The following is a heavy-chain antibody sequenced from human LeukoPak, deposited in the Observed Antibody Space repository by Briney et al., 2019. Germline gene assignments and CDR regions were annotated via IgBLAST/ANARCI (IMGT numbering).Heavy chain of an antibody. Sequence: GGSLRLSCAASGFTFSSYWMSWVRQAPGKGLEWVANIKQDGSEKYYVDSVKGRFTISRDNAKNSLYLQMNSLRAEDTAVYYCARDGGIRFLEWLFTPNYYYYGMDVWGQGTTVTVSS. CDR3: ARDGGIRFLEWLFTPNYYYYGMDV. CDR1: GFTFSSYW. V-gene: IGHV3-7*01. D-gene: IGHD3-3*01. J-gene: IGHJ6*02. CDR2: IKQDGSEK.